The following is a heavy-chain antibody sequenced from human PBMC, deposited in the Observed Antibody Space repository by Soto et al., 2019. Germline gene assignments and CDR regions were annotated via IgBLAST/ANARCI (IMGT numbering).Heavy chain of an antibody. CDR3: ARDLPYCTNGVCNYYYYYMDV. V-gene: IGHV1-46*03. D-gene: IGHD2-8*01. CDR1: GYTFTSYY. Sequence: ASVKVSGKASGYTFTSYYMHWVRQAPGQGLEWMGIINPSGGSTSYAQKFQGRVTMTRDTSTSTVYMELSSLRSEDTAVYYCARDLPYCTNGVCNYYYYYMDVWGKGTTVPVSS. CDR2: INPSGGST. J-gene: IGHJ6*03.